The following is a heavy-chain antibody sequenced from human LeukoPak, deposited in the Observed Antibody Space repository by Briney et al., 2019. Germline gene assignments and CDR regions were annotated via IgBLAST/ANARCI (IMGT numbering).Heavy chain of an antibody. D-gene: IGHD1-1*01. CDR2: IYHSGST. Sequence: SETLSLTCAVSGYSISSGYYWGWIRQPPGKGLEWIGSIYHSGSTYYNPSLKSRVTISVDTSKNQFSLKLSSVTAADTAVYYCARVGILFDYWGQGTLVTVSS. V-gene: IGHV4-38-2*01. CDR3: ARVGILFDY. CDR1: GYSISSGYY. J-gene: IGHJ4*02.